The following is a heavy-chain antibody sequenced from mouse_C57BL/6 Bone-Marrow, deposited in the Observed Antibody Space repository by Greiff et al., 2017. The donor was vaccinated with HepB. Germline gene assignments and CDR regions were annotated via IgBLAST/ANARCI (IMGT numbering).Heavy chain of an antibody. V-gene: IGHV3-1*01. CDR2: ISYSGST. Sequence: DVKLQESGPGMVKPSQSLSLTCTVTGYSITSGYDWHWIRHFPGNKLEWMGYISYSGSTNYNPSLKSRISITHDTSKNHFFLKLNSVTTEDTATYYCAREDGNYGGFAYWGQGTLVTVSA. CDR3: AREDGNYGGFAY. J-gene: IGHJ3*01. D-gene: IGHD2-1*01. CDR1: GYSITSGYD.